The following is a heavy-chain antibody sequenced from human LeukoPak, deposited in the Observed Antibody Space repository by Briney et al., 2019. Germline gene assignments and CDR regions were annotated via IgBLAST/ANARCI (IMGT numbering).Heavy chain of an antibody. CDR1: GFTVSSNQ. V-gene: IGHV3-53*01. CDR3: TRDLMDYDVSTGLHHYYMDV. J-gene: IGHJ6*02. Sequence: GGSLRLSCAASGFTVSSNQMSWVRQAPGKGLEWVSIIYSGGSTYYADSVKGRFTISRDNSKNTLYLQMNSLRAEDTAVYYCTRDLMDYDVSTGLHHYYMDVWGQGTTVTVSS. CDR2: IYSGGST. D-gene: IGHD3-9*01.